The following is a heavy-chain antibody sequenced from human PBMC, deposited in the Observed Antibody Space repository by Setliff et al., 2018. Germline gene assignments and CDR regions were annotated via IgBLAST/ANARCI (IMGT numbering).Heavy chain of an antibody. CDR2: IWDDGVKK. CDR3: ARVGRVGYYESVQY. D-gene: IGHD3-22*01. CDR1: GFTFSTYR. Sequence: AGGSLRLSCAASGFTFSTYRMHWVRQAPGKGLEWVAVIWDDGVKKYYVDSVKGRFTISRDNAQNSLYLQMNSLRAEDTAVYYCARVGRVGYYESVQYWGQGTLVTVSS. V-gene: IGHV3-33*08. J-gene: IGHJ1*01.